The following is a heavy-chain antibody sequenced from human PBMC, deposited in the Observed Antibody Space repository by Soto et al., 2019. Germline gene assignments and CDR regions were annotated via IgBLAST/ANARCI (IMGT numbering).Heavy chain of an antibody. CDR3: ARDPEPGYCSSTSCYLRGNWFDP. CDR1: GFTFSSYS. J-gene: IGHJ5*02. D-gene: IGHD2-2*01. Sequence: GGSLRLSCAASGFTFSSYSMNWVRQAPGKGLEWVSSISSSSSYIYYADSVKGRFTISRDNGKNSLYLQMNSLRAEDTAVYYCARDPEPGYCSSTSCYLRGNWFDPWGQGTLVTVSS. CDR2: ISSSSSYI. V-gene: IGHV3-21*01.